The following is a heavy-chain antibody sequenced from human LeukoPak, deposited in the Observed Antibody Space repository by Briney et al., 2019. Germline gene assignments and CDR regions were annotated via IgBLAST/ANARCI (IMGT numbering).Heavy chain of an antibody. J-gene: IGHJ4*02. CDR2: IRYDGSNK. Sequence: GGSLRLSCAASGFTFSGYGMHWVRQAPGKGLEWVAFIRYDGSNKYYADSVKGRITISRDNSKNTLYLQMNSLRAEDTAVYYCAKDRDYYGSGNYYKFDYWGQGTLVTVSS. V-gene: IGHV3-30*02. D-gene: IGHD3-10*01. CDR3: AKDRDYYGSGNYYKFDY. CDR1: GFTFSGYG.